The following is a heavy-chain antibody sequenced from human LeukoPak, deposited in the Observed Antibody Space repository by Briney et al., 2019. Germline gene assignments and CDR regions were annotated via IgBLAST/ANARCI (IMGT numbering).Heavy chain of an antibody. Sequence: SETLSLTCTVSGVSIISGDYYRSWIRQPPGKGLEWIGYIYYSGSTYYNPSLKSRVSISVDTSKNQFSLKLSSVTAADTAVYYCARGLEYSGYDPNNWFDPWGQGTLVTVSS. CDR3: ARGLEYSGYDPNNWFDP. CDR1: GVSIISGDYY. V-gene: IGHV4-30-4*01. J-gene: IGHJ5*02. D-gene: IGHD5-12*01. CDR2: IYYSGST.